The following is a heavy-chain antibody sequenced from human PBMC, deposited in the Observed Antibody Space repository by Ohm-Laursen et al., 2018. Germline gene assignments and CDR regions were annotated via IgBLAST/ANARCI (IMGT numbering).Heavy chain of an antibody. V-gene: IGHV4-4*07. CDR3: AREAKDYDGTGYYLDY. CDR2: MYTSGST. D-gene: IGHD3-22*01. CDR1: GGSISSYY. Sequence: TLSLTCTVSGGSISSYYWTWIRQPAGKGLEWIGRMYTSGSTNYNPSLKSRLTMSVDTSNSQFSLKLSSVTAADTALYYCAREAKDYDGTGYYLDYWGQGTLVTVSS. J-gene: IGHJ4*02.